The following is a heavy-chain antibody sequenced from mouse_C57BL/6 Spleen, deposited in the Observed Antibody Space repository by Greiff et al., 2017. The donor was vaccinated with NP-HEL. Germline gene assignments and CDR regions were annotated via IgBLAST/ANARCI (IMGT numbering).Heavy chain of an antibody. D-gene: IGHD1-1*01. CDR1: GFTFSDYG. CDR3: ARVGKGDGRGYFDY. J-gene: IGHJ2*01. Sequence: EVQLVESGGGLVQPGGSLKLSCAASGFTFSDYGMAWVRQAPRKGPEWVAFLSNLAYSINYADTVTGRFTLSRENAKNTLYQEMTSLRSEDTAMYYCARVGKGDGRGYFDYWGQGTTLTVSS. CDR2: LSNLAYSI. V-gene: IGHV5-15*01.